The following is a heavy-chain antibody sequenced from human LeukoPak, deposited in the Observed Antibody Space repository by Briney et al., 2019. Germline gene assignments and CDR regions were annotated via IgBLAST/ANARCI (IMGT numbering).Heavy chain of an antibody. Sequence: GGSLRLSCAASGFTFSSYGMHWVRQAPGKGLEWVAFIRYDGSNKYYADSVKGRFTISRDNSKNTLYLHMNSLRAEDTAVYYCAKDHCTNGVCYNDYWGQGTLVTVSS. CDR3: AKDHCTNGVCYNDY. V-gene: IGHV3-30*02. CDR1: GFTFSSYG. CDR2: IRYDGSNK. J-gene: IGHJ4*02. D-gene: IGHD2-8*01.